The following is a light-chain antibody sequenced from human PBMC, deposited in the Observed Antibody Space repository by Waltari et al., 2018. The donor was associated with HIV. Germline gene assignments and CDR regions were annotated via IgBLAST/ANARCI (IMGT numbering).Light chain of an antibody. J-gene: IGLJ1*01. CDR1: SSDVGSYNY. V-gene: IGLV2-23*02. CDR2: DVS. CDR3: CSYAGSNTYL. Sequence: QSALTQPASVSGLPGQSSTISCTGSSSDVGSYNYVSWYQQHPGKAPKLLIYDVSKRPSGVSNRFAGSKSGNTASLTISGLQAEDEADYYCCSYAGSNTYLFGTGTEVTVL.